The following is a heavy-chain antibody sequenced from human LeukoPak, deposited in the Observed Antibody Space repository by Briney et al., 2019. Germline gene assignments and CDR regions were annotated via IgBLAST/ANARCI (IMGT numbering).Heavy chain of an antibody. J-gene: IGHJ6*02. V-gene: IGHV4-59*12. CDR1: GGSISSYY. CDR3: ARDRIAAEDSRYYYYYGMDV. CDR2: IYYSGST. Sequence: SETLSLTCTVSGGSISSYYWSWIRQPPGKGLEWIGYIYYSGSTNYNPSLKSRVTISVDTSKNQFSLKLSSVTAADTAVYYCARDRIAAEDSRYYYYYGMDVWGQGTTVTVSS. D-gene: IGHD6-13*01.